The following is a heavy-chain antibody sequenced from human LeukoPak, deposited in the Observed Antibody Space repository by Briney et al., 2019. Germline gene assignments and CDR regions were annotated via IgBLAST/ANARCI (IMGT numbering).Heavy chain of an antibody. V-gene: IGHV4-38-2*02. D-gene: IGHD3-10*01. CDR3: ASNLYGSGNYFAY. CDR2: IYHSGIT. Sequence: SETLSLTCTVSGYSISSGYYWGWIRQPPGKGLEWIAIIYHSGITYYNPSLKSRVTISVDTSKNQFSLKLSSVTAADTAVYYCASNLYGSGNYFAYWGRGTLVTVSS. J-gene: IGHJ4*02. CDR1: GYSISSGYY.